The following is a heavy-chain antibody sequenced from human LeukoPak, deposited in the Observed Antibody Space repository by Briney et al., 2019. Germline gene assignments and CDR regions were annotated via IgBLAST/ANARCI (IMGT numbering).Heavy chain of an antibody. D-gene: IGHD5-24*01. Sequence: GGSLRLSCTASGFTFGDYAMSWFRQAPGKGLEWVGFIRSKAYGGTTEYAASVKGRFTISRDDSKSIAYLQMNSLKTEDTAVYYCTRDVRLQGRGYDYWGQGTLVTVSS. CDR3: TRDVRLQGRGYDY. V-gene: IGHV3-49*03. J-gene: IGHJ4*02. CDR2: IRSKAYGGTT. CDR1: GFTFGDYA.